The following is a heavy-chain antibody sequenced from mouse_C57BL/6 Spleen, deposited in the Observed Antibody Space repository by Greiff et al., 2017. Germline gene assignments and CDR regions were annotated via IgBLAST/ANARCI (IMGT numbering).Heavy chain of an antibody. CDR3: ATDSSGSSDD. CDR2: IYPGDGDT. CDR1: GYAFSSSW. Sequence: QVQLQQSGPELVKPGASVKISCKASGYAFSSSWMNWVKQRPGKGLEWIGRIYPGDGDTNYNGKFKGKATLTADKSSSTASMQLSSLTSEDSAVYFCATDSSGSSDDWGQGTTLTVSS. D-gene: IGHD3-2*02. J-gene: IGHJ2*01. V-gene: IGHV1-82*01.